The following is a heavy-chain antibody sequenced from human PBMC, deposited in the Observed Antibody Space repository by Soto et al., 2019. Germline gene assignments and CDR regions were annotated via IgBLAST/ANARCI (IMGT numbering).Heavy chain of an antibody. J-gene: IGHJ5*02. D-gene: IGHD3-10*01. CDR3: ARGLGLLWLGKLQLPNWFDP. CDR1: GGSFSGYY. V-gene: IGHV4-34*01. CDR2: INHSGST. Sequence: PEETLSLTCAVYGGSFSGYYWSWIRQPPGKGLEWIGEINHSGSTNYNPSLKSRVTISVDTSKNQFSLKLSSVTAADTAVYYCARGLGLLWLGKLQLPNWFDPWGQGTLVSVS.